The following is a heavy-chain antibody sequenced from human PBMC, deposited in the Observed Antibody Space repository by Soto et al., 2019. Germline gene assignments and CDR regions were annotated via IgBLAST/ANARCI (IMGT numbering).Heavy chain of an antibody. CDR2: IPYDGSNK. V-gene: IGHV3-30*03. D-gene: IGHD2-15*01. J-gene: IGHJ4*02. CDR1: GFTFSTYG. CDR3: ARTWIRYGPNDF. Sequence: QVQLVESGGGVVPPGKSLRLSCAASGFTFSTYGMHWVRQAPGKGLEWVALIPYDGSNKHYADSVKGRFTISRDNSKNTLYLQMNGLRAEDTALYYCARTWIRYGPNDFWGQGTLVTVSS.